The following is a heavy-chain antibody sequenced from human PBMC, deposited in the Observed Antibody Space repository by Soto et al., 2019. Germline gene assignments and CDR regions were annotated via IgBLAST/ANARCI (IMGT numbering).Heavy chain of an antibody. CDR3: ARSSGSYSYYGMDV. D-gene: IGHD1-26*01. CDR1: GYTFNGYF. V-gene: IGHV1-2*02. CDR2: INPNSGGT. J-gene: IGHJ6*02. Sequence: RASVKVSCKASGYTFNGYFIHWVRQAPGQGLEWMGWINPNSGGTSYAQKFQGRVTMTRDTSISTAYMELSRLKSDDTAVYYCARSSGSYSYYGMDVWGQGTTVTVSS.